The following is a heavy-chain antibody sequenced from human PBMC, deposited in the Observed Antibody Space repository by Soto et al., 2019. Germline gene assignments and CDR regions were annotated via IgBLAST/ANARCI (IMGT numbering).Heavy chain of an antibody. J-gene: IGHJ5*02. Sequence: QVQLVESGGGVVQPGRSLRLSCAASGFTFSNYGMHWVRQAPGKGLEWVAVIWYDGSNKYYADSVKGRFTISRDNSKNTLDLQRNSLRAEDTAVYYCARDLSGDSRGPWGQGTLVTVSS. CDR1: GFTFSNYG. V-gene: IGHV3-33*01. CDR3: ARDLSGDSRGP. D-gene: IGHD3-22*01. CDR2: IWYDGSNK.